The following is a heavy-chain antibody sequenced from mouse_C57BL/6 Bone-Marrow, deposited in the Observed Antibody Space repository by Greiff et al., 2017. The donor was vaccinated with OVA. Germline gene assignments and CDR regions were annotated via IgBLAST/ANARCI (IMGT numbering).Heavy chain of an antibody. V-gene: IGHV14-4*01. CDR1: GFNIKDDY. CDR2: IDPENGDT. CDR3: TTGRYFDY. J-gene: IGHJ2*01. Sequence: EVQLQQSGAELVRPGASVKLSCTASGFNIKDDYMHWVKQRPEQGLEWIGWIDPENGDTEYASKFQGKATITADTSSNTAYLQLSSLTSEDTAVYYCTTGRYFDYWGQGTTLTVSS.